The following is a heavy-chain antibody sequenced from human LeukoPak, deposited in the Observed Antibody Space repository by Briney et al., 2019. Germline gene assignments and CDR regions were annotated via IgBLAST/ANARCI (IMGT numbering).Heavy chain of an antibody. CDR2: LNPSDVST. J-gene: IGHJ4*02. Sequence: VASVKVPCKASRHTFTSDYMHWAPQPPGQGREWMGILNPSDVSTSYEQKFRGGVTMTRDTSTSTVYMELSSLRSEDTAVYYCARAYGSGKYYHFDYWGQGTLVTVSS. CDR1: RHTFTSDY. CDR3: ARAYGSGKYYHFDY. D-gene: IGHD3-10*01. V-gene: IGHV1-46*01.